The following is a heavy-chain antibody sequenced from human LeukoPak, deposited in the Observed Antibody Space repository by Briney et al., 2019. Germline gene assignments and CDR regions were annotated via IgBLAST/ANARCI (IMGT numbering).Heavy chain of an antibody. CDR1: GGSFSGYY. CDR3: ARSQAVVRGTPKGGMDV. Sequence: SETLSLTCAVYGGSFSGYYWSWIRQPPGKGLEWIGEINHSGSTNYNPSLKSRVTISVDTSKNKFSLKLSSVTAADTAVYYCARSQAVVRGTPKGGMDVWGKGTTVTVSS. CDR2: INHSGST. J-gene: IGHJ6*04. D-gene: IGHD3-10*01. V-gene: IGHV4-34*01.